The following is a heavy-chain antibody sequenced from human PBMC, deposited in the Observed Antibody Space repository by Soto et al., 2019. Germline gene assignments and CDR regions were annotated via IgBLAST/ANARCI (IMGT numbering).Heavy chain of an antibody. J-gene: IGHJ4*02. V-gene: IGHV1-2*04. CDR3: AKGENSTKFGRSNFDY. CDR2: INPNSGGT. CDR1: GYTFTGYY. D-gene: IGHD2-8*01. Sequence: ASVKVSCKASGYTFTGYYMHWVRQAPGQGLEWMGWINPNSGGTNYAQKFQGWVTMTRDTSISTAYMELSRLRSDDTAVYYCAKGENSTKFGRSNFDYWGQGTLVTVSS.